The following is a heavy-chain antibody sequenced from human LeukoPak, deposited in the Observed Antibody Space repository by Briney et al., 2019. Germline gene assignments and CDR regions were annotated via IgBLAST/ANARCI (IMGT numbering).Heavy chain of an antibody. CDR2: IYCGDRT. V-gene: IGHV3-53*01. CDR1: GFTFSNAW. J-gene: IGHJ4*02. D-gene: IGHD6-13*01. CDR3: TRDLTGTTWSENDY. Sequence: GVSLRLSCAGSGFTFSNAWMSWVRQAPGKGLEWVSVIYCGDRTYYADSVKGRFTISRDTSKNTLYLQMNNLRADDTAMYYCTRDLTGTTWSENDYWGQGTLVTISS.